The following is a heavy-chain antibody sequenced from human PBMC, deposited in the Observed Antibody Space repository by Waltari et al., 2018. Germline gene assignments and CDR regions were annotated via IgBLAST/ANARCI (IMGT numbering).Heavy chain of an antibody. V-gene: IGHV3-23*01. D-gene: IGHD3-16*01. J-gene: IGHJ4*02. Sequence: EVQLLESGGGLVQPGGSLRLSCVASRFTFSTYVMNWVRQAPGKGLEWVSSISDAGGIINYADSVKGRFTISRDNSKNTLYLQMNSLRVEDSAVYYCARASGVDYWGQGTLVTISS. CDR1: RFTFSTYV. CDR2: ISDAGGII. CDR3: ARASGVDY.